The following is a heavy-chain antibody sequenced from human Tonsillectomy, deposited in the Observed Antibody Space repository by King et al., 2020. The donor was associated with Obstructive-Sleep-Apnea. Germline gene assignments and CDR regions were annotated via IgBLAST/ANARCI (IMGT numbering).Heavy chain of an antibody. CDR1: GFTFSDAW. D-gene: IGHD3-22*01. CDR2: ITSKSDGGTT. J-gene: IGHJ4*02. V-gene: IGHV3-15*01. CDR3: TRYRGYYRSFDY. Sequence: VQLVESGGGLVEPGGSLRLSCAASGFTFSDAWMNWVRQAPGKGLEWVGLITSKSDGGTTDYAAPVKGRFTISRDDSQNTLYLQVNSLKTEDTAVYYCTRYRGYYRSFDYWGQGTLVTVSS.